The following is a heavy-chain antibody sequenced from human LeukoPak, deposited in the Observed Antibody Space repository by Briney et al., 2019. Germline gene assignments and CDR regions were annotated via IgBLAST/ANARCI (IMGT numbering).Heavy chain of an antibody. CDR1: GFSLSTRGVG. Sequence: SGPTLVNPTQTLTLTCTFSGFSLSTRGVGVGWIRQPPGKALEWLALIYWNEDKRYSPSLNSRLTITKDTSENQVVLTMTNVDPVDTGTYYCAHSADDYSDYVSRYFALWGRGTLVTVSS. J-gene: IGHJ2*01. V-gene: IGHV2-5*01. CDR2: IYWNEDK. D-gene: IGHD4-11*01. CDR3: AHSADDYSDYVSRYFAL.